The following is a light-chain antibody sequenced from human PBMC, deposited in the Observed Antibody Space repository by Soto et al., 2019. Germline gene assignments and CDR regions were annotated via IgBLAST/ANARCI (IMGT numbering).Light chain of an antibody. Sequence: QSALTQPPSASGSPGQSVTISCTGTSSDVGGYDYVSWYQPHPGKAPKLMIYEVTIRPSGVSDRFSGSKSGNTASLTVSVLQAEDEADYYCSSYTGGNPSYVFGTGTKLTVL. CDR2: EVT. CDR3: SSYTGGNPSYV. V-gene: IGLV2-8*01. CDR1: SSDVGGYDY. J-gene: IGLJ1*01.